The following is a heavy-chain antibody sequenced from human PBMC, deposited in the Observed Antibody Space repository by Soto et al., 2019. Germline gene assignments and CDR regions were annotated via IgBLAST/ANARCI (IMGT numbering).Heavy chain of an antibody. Sequence: QVRLQESGPGLVKPSETLSLTCTVSGGSVNTYYWSWIRQPPGKGLEWIGYIYSSGRTSYNPSLESRVTSSVDTYKNQFSLRLNSVTAADTAVYYCARERGPVSYCDYWGQGTLVTVSS. V-gene: IGHV4-59*02. D-gene: IGHD3-16*01. CDR2: IYSSGRT. CDR3: ARERGPVSYCDY. J-gene: IGHJ4*02. CDR1: GGSVNTYY.